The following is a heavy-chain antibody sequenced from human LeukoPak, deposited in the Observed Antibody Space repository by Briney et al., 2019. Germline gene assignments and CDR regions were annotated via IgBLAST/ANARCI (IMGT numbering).Heavy chain of an antibody. Sequence: ASVKVSCKASGYTFTSYYMHWVRQAPGQGLEWMGIINPSGGSTSYAQKFQGRVTMTRDTSTSTVYMELSSLRSEDTAVYYWARETHDYSNYGLDYYNYYYMDVWGKGTTVTVSS. CDR3: ARETHDYSNYGLDYYNYYYMDV. CDR1: GYTFTSYY. V-gene: IGHV1-46*01. D-gene: IGHD4-11*01. J-gene: IGHJ6*03. CDR2: INPSGGST.